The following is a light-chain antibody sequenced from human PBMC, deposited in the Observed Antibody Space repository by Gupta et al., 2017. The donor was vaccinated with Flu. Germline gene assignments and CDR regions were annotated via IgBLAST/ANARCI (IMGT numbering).Light chain of an antibody. CDR2: DDR. V-gene: IGLV3-21*02. CDR1: NIGSKS. Sequence: SYVLTQPPSVSVAPGQTASITCGGNNIGSKSVHWYQQRPGPAPLLVMSDDRDRPSEIPERFSGSNSGNTATLTISRVEAGDEADYYCQVWDQRRDHQSVFGGGTKVTVL. CDR3: QVWDQRRDHQSV. J-gene: IGLJ3*02.